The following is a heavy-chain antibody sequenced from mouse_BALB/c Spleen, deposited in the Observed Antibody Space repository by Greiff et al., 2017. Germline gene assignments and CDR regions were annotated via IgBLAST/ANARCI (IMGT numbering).Heavy chain of an antibody. J-gene: IGHJ3*01. V-gene: IGHV2-9*02. CDR1: GFSLTSYG. CDR3: ARAYSGYGWCAY. Sequence: VKLMESGPGLVAPSQSLSITCTVSGFSLTSYGVHWVRQPPGKGLEWLGVIWAGGSTNYNSALMSRLSISKDNSKSQVFLKMNSLHTDDTAMYYCARAYSGYGWCAYWGQGSLVTVSA. CDR2: IWAGGST. D-gene: IGHD1-1*01.